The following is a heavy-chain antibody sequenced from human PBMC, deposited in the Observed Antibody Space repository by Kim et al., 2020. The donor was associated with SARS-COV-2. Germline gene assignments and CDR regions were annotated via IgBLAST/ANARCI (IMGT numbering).Heavy chain of an antibody. V-gene: IGHV1-69*06. CDR2: IIPIFGTA. Sequence: SVKVSCKASGGTFSSYAISWVRQAPGQGLEWMGGIIPIFGTANYAQKFQGRVTITADKSTSTAYMELSSLRSEDTAVYYCARGAGVLLWFGWDPQFDYWGQGTLVTVSS. D-gene: IGHD3-10*01. CDR1: GGTFSSYA. CDR3: ARGAGVLLWFGWDPQFDY. J-gene: IGHJ4*02.